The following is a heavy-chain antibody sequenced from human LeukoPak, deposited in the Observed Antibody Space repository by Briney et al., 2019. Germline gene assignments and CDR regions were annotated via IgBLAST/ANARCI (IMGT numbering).Heavy chain of an antibody. V-gene: IGHV1-69*04. Sequence: SVKVSCKASGGTFSSYAISWVRQAPGQGLEWMGRIIPILGIANYAQKFQGRVTITADKSTSTAYMELSSLRSEDTAVYYCASGDILTGLDYWGQGTLVTASS. CDR3: ASGDILTGLDY. D-gene: IGHD3-9*01. CDR2: IIPILGIA. J-gene: IGHJ4*02. CDR1: GGTFSSYA.